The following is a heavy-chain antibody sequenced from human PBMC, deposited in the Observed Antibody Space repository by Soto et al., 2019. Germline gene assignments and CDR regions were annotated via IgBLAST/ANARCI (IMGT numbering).Heavy chain of an antibody. J-gene: IGHJ4*02. D-gene: IGHD1-26*01. CDR3: ARDMSGSYALGY. CDR2: IWYDGSNK. CDR1: GFTFSSYG. Sequence: GGSLRLSCAASGFTFSSYGMHWVRQAPGKGLEWVAVIWYDGSNKYYADSVKGRFTISRDNSKNTLYLQMNSLRAEDTAVYYCARDMSGSYALGYWGQGTLVTVSS. V-gene: IGHV3-33*01.